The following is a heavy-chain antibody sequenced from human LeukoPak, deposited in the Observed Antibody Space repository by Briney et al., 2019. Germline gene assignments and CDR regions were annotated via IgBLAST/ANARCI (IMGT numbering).Heavy chain of an antibody. D-gene: IGHD3-10*01. CDR3: ARLGVDSYYYYYMDV. J-gene: IGHJ6*03. V-gene: IGHV4-4*09. CDR2: IYTSGST. Sequence: SETLSLTCTVSGGSISSYYWSWIRQPPGKGLEWIGYIYTSGSTNYNPSLKSRVTISVDTSKNQFSLKLSSVTAADTAVYYCARLGVDSYYYYYMDVWGKGTTVTVSS. CDR1: GGSISSYY.